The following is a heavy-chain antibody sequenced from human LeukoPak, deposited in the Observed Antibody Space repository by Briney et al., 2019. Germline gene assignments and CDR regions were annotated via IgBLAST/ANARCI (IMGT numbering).Heavy chain of an antibody. CDR2: ISGNGGNT. CDR3: ARSPSCGGDCFNYYFDS. D-gene: IGHD2-21*02. CDR1: GFTFTSYT. J-gene: IGHJ4*02. Sequence: GGSLRLSCAASGFTFTSYTMHWVRQAPGKGLEYVSAISGNGGNTFYANSVKGRFTISRDNSKNTLYLQMDSLRAEDMAVYYCARSPSCGGDCFNYYFDSWAKGTLVTVSS. V-gene: IGHV3-64*01.